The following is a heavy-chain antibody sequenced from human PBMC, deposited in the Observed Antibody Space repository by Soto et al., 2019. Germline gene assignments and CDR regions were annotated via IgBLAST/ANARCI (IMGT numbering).Heavy chain of an antibody. V-gene: IGHV3-53*02. CDR2: IDSGGNT. D-gene: IGHD2-2*01. J-gene: IGHJ4*01. CDR1: GFTLSNNY. Sequence: EVQLVETGGGLIQPGGSLRLSCAASGFTLSNNYVSWVRQAPGKGLEWVSVIDSGGNTNYADSVKGRFTISRDSSRNTLYLQMSSLRVDAPAVYYCASLPARPVYWGHGTLVTVSS. CDR3: ASLPARPVY.